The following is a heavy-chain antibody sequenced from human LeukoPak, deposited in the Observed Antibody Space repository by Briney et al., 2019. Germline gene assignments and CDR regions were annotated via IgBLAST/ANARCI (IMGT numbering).Heavy chain of an antibody. V-gene: IGHV3-66*01. D-gene: IGHD3-10*01. CDR3: ARDRYYGSGSYYNGYFDY. J-gene: IGHJ4*02. Sequence: GGSLRLSCAASGFTVSSNYMSWVRQAPGKGLEWVSVIYSGGSTYYADSVKGRFTISRDNSKNTLYLQMNSLRAEDTAVYYRARDRYYGSGSYYNGYFDYWGQGTLVTVSS. CDR1: GFTVSSNY. CDR2: IYSGGST.